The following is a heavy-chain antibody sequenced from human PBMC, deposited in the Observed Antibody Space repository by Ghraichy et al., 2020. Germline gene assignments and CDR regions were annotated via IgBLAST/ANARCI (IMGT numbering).Heavy chain of an antibody. Sequence: GESLNISCAASGFTFSGYAMNWVRQASLKGLQWVSSISESGGSTYYADYVKGRFTISRDNSRNTLYLQMDRLRVDDTAVYYCAKAGGYSTGWWVDYYDDWGQGTLVTVSS. CDR3: AKAGGYSTGWWVDYYDD. J-gene: IGHJ4*02. V-gene: IGHV3-23*01. CDR2: ISESGGST. D-gene: IGHD6-19*01. CDR1: GFTFSGYA.